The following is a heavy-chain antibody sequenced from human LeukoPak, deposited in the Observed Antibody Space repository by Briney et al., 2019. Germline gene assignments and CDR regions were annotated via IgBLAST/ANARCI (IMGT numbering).Heavy chain of an antibody. D-gene: IGHD6-6*01. Sequence: KSSETLSLTCAVYGGSFSGYYWSWIRQPPGKGLEWIGEINHSGTTNYNPSLKSRVTISVDTSKNQFSLKLSSVTAADTAVYYCARVRDNNSSSSPGVPYYFDYWGQGTLVTVSS. CDR1: GGSFSGYY. J-gene: IGHJ4*02. CDR3: ARVRDNNSSSSPGVPYYFDY. CDR2: INHSGTT. V-gene: IGHV4-34*01.